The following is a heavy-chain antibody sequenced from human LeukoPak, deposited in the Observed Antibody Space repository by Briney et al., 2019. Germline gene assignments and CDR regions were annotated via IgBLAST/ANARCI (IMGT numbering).Heavy chain of an antibody. D-gene: IGHD2-21*02. CDR2: IYTSGST. Sequence: SETLSLTCTVSGGSISRYYWSWIRQPAGKGLEWIGRIYTSGSTNYSPSLKSRVTMSVDTSKNQFSLKLSSVTAADTAVYYCARDYVGAYCGGDCYSDWFDPWGQGTLVTVSS. J-gene: IGHJ5*02. CDR1: GGSISRYY. V-gene: IGHV4-4*07. CDR3: ARDYVGAYCGGDCYSDWFDP.